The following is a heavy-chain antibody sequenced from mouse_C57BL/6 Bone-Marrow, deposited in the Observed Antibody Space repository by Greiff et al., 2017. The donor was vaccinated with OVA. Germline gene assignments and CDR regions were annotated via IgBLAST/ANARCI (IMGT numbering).Heavy chain of an antibody. Sequence: QVQLQPSGAELVRPGASVTLSCKASGYTFTDYEMHWVKQTPVHGLEWIGAIDPETGGTAYNQKFKGKAILTADKSSRTAYMELRSLTSEDSAVYYCTGRGYSNYWGQGTLVTVSA. CDR1: GYTFTDYE. CDR3: TGRGYSNY. V-gene: IGHV1-15*01. J-gene: IGHJ3*01. D-gene: IGHD2-5*01. CDR2: IDPETGGT.